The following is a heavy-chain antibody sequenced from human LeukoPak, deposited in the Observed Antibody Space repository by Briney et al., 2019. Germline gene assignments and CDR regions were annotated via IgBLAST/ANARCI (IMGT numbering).Heavy chain of an antibody. J-gene: IGHJ6*03. CDR3: ARDPQGFLEWLLLNYYYYYMDV. Sequence: GGSLRLSCAASGFTFSRYSMNWVRQAPGKGLEWVSSISISSSYIYYADSVKGRFTMSRDNSKNTLYLQMNSLRAEDTAVYYCARDPQGFLEWLLLNYYYYYMDVWGKGTTVTVSS. CDR1: GFTFSRYS. V-gene: IGHV3-21*01. D-gene: IGHD3-3*01. CDR2: ISISSSYI.